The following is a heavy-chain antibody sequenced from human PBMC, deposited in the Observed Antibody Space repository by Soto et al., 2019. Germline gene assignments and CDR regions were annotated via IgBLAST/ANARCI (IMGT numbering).Heavy chain of an antibody. CDR3: GITMTGAYYY. V-gene: IGHV3-23*01. D-gene: IGHD3-9*01. CDR1: GFTFSTYA. Sequence: GGSLRLSCAASGFTFSTYAMNWVRQAPGKGLEWVSSISGTGGTTYYADSVKGRFTISRDNSKNTMYLQMNSLRAEDTAVYYCGITMTGAYYYWGQGTLVTVSS. CDR2: ISGTGGTT. J-gene: IGHJ4*02.